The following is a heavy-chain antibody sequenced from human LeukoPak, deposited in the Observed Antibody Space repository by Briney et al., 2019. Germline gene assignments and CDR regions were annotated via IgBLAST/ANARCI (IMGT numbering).Heavy chain of an antibody. J-gene: IGHJ4*02. D-gene: IGHD3-10*01. CDR2: IKEDGSEK. V-gene: IGHV3-7*01. CDR1: GFTFSSYW. CDR3: ARGSGSFDY. Sequence: GGSLRLSCAVSGFTFSSYWMSWVRQAPGKGLEWLANIKEDGSEKYYVDSVKGRFTISRDNARNSLHLQMNSLRAEDTAVYYCARGSGSFDYWGQRTLVTVSS.